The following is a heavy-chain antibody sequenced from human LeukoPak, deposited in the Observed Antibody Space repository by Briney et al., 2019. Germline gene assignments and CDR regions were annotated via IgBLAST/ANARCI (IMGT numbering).Heavy chain of an antibody. V-gene: IGHV3-48*01. CDR3: ARDMTTVGESDAFDI. CDR1: GFTFSSYS. J-gene: IGHJ3*02. CDR2: ISSSSSTI. Sequence: GGSLRLSCAASGFTFSSYSMNWVRQAPGKGLEWVSYISSSSSTIYYADSVKGRFTISRDNAKNSLYLQMYSLRAEDTAVYYCARDMTTVGESDAFDIWGQGTMVTVSS. D-gene: IGHD4-23*01.